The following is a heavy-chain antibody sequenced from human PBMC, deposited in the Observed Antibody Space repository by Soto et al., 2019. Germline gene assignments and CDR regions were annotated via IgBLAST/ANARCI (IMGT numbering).Heavy chain of an antibody. CDR3: TAGKLYPSLDFDY. J-gene: IGHJ4*02. D-gene: IGHD2-8*01. V-gene: IGHV3-49*04. CDR2: IRSKAYGGTT. Sequence: LRLSCTASGFTFNDYTLSWVRQAPGKGLEWVGFIRSKAYGGTTEYAASVKGRFTISRDDSKSIAYLQMNSLKTEDTAVYYCTAGKLYPSLDFDYWGQGTLVTVS. CDR1: GFTFNDYT.